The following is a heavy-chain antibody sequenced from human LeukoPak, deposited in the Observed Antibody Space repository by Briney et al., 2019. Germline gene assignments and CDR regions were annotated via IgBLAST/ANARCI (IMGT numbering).Heavy chain of an antibody. CDR1: GFTFSSYS. J-gene: IGHJ4*02. CDR2: ISPSSTSI. Sequence: GGFLRLSCAASGFTFSSYSMNWVRQAPGKGLEWVSYISPSSTSIYYADSVKGRFTFSRDNAKNSLYLQVSSLRDEDTAVYYCARAAYSSGPDYWGQGTLVTVSS. D-gene: IGHD6-19*01. CDR3: ARAAYSSGPDY. V-gene: IGHV3-48*02.